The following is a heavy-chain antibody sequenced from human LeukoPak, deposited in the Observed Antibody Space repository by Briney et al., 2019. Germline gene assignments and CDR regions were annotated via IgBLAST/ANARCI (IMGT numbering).Heavy chain of an antibody. D-gene: IGHD3-3*01. V-gene: IGHV3-21*01. CDR3: ARLSAFWSGYYPSTDY. CDR1: GFTFSSYS. J-gene: IGHJ4*02. CDR2: ISSSSSYI. Sequence: GGSLRLSCAASGFTFSSYSMNWVRQAPGKGLEWVSSISSSSSYINYADSVKGRFTISRDNAKNSLYLQMNSLRAEDTAVYYCARLSAFWSGYYPSTDYWGQGTLVTVSS.